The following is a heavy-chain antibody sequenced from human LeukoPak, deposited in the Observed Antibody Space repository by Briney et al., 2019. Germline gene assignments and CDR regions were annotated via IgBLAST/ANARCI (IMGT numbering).Heavy chain of an antibody. CDR2: IYYSGST. V-gene: IGHV4-39*01. CDR1: GGSISSSSYY. CDR3: ARFPRIAVAGYNWFDP. J-gene: IGHJ5*02. Sequence: SETLSLTFTVSGGSISSSSYYWGWIRQPPGKGLEWIGSIYYSGSTYYNPSLKSRVTISVDTSKNQFSLKLSSVTAADTAVYYCARFPRIAVAGYNWFDPWGQGTLVTVSS. D-gene: IGHD6-19*01.